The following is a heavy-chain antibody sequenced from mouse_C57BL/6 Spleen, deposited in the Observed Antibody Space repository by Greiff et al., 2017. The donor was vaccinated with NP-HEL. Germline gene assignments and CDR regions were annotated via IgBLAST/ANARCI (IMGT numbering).Heavy chain of an antibody. Sequence: VQLQQSGPELVKPGASVKISCKASGYSFTGYYMHWVKQSSEKSLEWIGEINPSTGGTSYNQKFKGKATLTVDKSSSTAYMQLKSLTSEDSAVYYCARRYYYGSSSWYFDVWGTGTTVTVSS. CDR3: ARRYYYGSSSWYFDV. J-gene: IGHJ1*03. CDR2: INPSTGGT. CDR1: GYSFTGYY. D-gene: IGHD1-1*01. V-gene: IGHV1-43*01.